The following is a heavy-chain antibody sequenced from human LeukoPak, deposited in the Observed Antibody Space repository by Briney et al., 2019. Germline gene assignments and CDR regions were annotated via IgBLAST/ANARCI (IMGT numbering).Heavy chain of an antibody. CDR3: ARTDSITMVRRAFDY. D-gene: IGHD3-10*01. Sequence: PSETLSLTCTVSGGSISSSSYYWGWIRQPPGKRLEWIGSIYYSGRTYYNPSLKSRVTITVHTSNNLFSQKLLCVTPAHTPVYFCARTDSITMVRRAFDYWGQGTLVTVSS. CDR2: IYYSGRT. CDR1: GGSISSSSYY. V-gene: IGHV4-39*01. J-gene: IGHJ4*02.